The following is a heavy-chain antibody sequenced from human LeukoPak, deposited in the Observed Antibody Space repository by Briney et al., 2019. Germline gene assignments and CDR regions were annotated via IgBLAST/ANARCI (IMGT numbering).Heavy chain of an antibody. CDR1: GGSIGSNY. V-gene: IGHV4-59*08. J-gene: IGHJ4*02. Sequence: SETLSLTCTVSGGSIGSNYWTRIRQPPGKGLEYIGYIYYTGATNYNPSLKSRVTISVDTSKNQFSLKMTSVTAADTAVYFCAKYGNSGWVIDNWGQGTLVTVSS. CDR2: IYYTGAT. CDR3: AKYGNSGWVIDN. D-gene: IGHD6-19*01.